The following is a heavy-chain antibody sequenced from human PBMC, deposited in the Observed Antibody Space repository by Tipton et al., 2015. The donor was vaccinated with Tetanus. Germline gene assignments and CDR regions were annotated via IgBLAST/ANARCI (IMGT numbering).Heavy chain of an antibody. D-gene: IGHD1-26*01. J-gene: IGHJ6*02. CDR3: ARDFRERSGTYYSYYYSMYV. V-gene: IGHV4-4*07. CDR2: VYSSGST. CDR1: GGSLNTFY. Sequence: TLSLTCTDSGGSLNTFYWNWIRQPAGKGLEWIGRVYSSGSTNYNPSLKSRVTMSIDAPMYQLSLELTSVTAADTAVFYCARDFRERSGTYYSYYYSMYVWGQGATVTVSS.